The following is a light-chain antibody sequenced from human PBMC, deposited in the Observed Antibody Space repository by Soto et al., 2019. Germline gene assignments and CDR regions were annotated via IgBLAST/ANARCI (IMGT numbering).Light chain of an antibody. V-gene: IGLV2-14*03. J-gene: IGLJ1*01. Sequence: QSVLTQPASVSGSPVQSITISCIGTSSDVGDYNYVSWYQRQPGKPPQLIIFDVSTRPSGVSDRFSGSKSGNTASLTISGLQADDEADYFCTSYSTSTIPYVFGSGTKLTVL. CDR2: DVS. CDR3: TSYSTSTIPYV. CDR1: SSDVGDYNY.